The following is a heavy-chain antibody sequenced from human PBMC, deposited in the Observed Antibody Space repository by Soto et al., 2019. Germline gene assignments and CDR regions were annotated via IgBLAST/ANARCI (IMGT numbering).Heavy chain of an antibody. V-gene: IGHV4-34*01. Sequence: SETLSLTCAVYGRSFSGYYWSWIRQPPGKGLEWIGEINHSGSTNYNPSLKSRVTISVDTSKNQFSLKLSSVTAADTAVYYCAREGHDFWSGYYKVRGFDPWGQGTLVTVSS. CDR1: GRSFSGYY. CDR2: INHSGST. D-gene: IGHD3-3*01. J-gene: IGHJ5*02. CDR3: AREGHDFWSGYYKVRGFDP.